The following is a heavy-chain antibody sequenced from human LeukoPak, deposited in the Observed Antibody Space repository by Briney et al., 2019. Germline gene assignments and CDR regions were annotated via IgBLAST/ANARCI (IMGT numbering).Heavy chain of an antibody. V-gene: IGHV1-2*02. CDR3: ARDHGFGELSSYYYGMDV. CDR2: INPNSGGT. CDR1: GYTFTGYY. J-gene: IGHJ6*02. Sequence: GASVKVSCKASGYTFTGYYMHWVRQAPGQGLERMGWINPNSGGTNYAQKFQGRVTMTRDTSISTAYMELSRLRSDDTAVYYCARDHGFGELSSYYYGMDVWGQGTTVTVSS. D-gene: IGHD3-10*01.